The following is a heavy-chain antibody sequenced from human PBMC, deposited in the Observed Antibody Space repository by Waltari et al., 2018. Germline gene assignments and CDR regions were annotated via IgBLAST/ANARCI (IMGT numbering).Heavy chain of an antibody. V-gene: IGHV4-4*07. CDR3: ARVFGQGSIAAAGTGDAFDI. CDR1: GGSISSYY. J-gene: IGHJ3*02. D-gene: IGHD6-13*01. Sequence: QVQLQESGPGLVKPSETLSLTCTVSGGSISSYYWSWIRQPAGKGLEWIGRIYTSGSTNYNPSLKRRVTMSVDTSKNQFSLKLSSVTAADTAVYYCARVFGQGSIAAAGTGDAFDIWGQGTMVTVSS. CDR2: IYTSGST.